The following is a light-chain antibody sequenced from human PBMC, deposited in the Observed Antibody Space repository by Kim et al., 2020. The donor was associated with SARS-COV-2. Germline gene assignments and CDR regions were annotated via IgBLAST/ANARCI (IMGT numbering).Light chain of an antibody. V-gene: IGLV1-47*01. CDR3: AAWDDSRFV. Sequence: ELTQPPSASGTPGQRVTISCSGSSSNIGSNYVYWYQQLPGTAPKLLIYRDNQRPSGVPDRFSGSKSGTSASLAISGLRSEDEADYYCAAWDDSRFVFG. J-gene: IGLJ1*01. CDR2: RDN. CDR1: SSNIGSNY.